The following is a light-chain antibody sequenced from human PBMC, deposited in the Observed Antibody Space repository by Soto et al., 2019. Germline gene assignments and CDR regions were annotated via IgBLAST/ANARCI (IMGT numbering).Light chain of an antibody. J-gene: IGKJ2*01. CDR3: QQYVHWPPTFT. CDR1: QSVRSD. V-gene: IGKV3D-15*01. CDR2: AAS. Sequence: EIVMTQSPATLSVSPGERVTLSCRASQSVRSDLAWYQQKPGQAPRLLIYAASTRATGIPARFSGSGSGTEFTLAISSLQSEDFAVYYCQQYVHWPPTFTFGQGTKLEIK.